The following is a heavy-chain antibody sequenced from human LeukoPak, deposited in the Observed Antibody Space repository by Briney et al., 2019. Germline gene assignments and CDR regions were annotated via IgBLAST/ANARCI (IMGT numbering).Heavy chain of an antibody. CDR3: AKDSIQRNGVFDAFDI. V-gene: IGHV3-23*01. J-gene: IGHJ3*02. CDR1: GFTFSDYA. Sequence: GGSLRLSCTASGFTFSDYAMNWVRQVPGKGLELVSHISGGGVTTYYADSVKGHFTVARDNSKNTLFLQINSLRAEDTALFYCAKDSIQRNGVFDAFDIWGQGAMVTVSS. CDR2: ISGGGVTT. D-gene: IGHD2-8*01.